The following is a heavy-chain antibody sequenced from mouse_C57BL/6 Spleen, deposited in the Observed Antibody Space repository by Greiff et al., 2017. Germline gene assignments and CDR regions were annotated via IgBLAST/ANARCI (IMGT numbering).Heavy chain of an antibody. Sequence: QVQLQQPGAELVRPGSSVKLSCKASGYTFTRYWLHWVKQRPIQGLEWIGNIDPSDSETHSNQKFKDKATLTVDNSSSTAYMPLISLTSEDSAVYYWASITTVVAPYWYFDVWGTGTTVTVSS. CDR1: GYTFTRYW. J-gene: IGHJ1*03. CDR3: ASITTVVAPYWYFDV. D-gene: IGHD1-1*01. CDR2: IDPSDSET. V-gene: IGHV1-52*01.